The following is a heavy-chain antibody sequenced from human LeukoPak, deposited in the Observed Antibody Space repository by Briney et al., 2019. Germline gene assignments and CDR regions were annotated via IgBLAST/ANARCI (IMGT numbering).Heavy chain of an antibody. CDR3: VRDTPSSGWAFDY. D-gene: IGHD6-19*01. V-gene: IGHV3-33*01. CDR1: GFTFSTYA. CDR2: IWYNGNNK. Sequence: PGGSLRLSCAASGFTFSTYAMHWVRQAPGKGLEWVAMIWYNGNNKHYADSVKGRFTISRDNSKNTLDLQMNSLRVDDTAVYYCVRDTPSSGWAFDYWGQGTLVTVSS. J-gene: IGHJ4*02.